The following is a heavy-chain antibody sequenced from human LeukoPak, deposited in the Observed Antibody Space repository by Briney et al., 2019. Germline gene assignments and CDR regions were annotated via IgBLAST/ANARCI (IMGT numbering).Heavy chain of an antibody. CDR1: GGSISSSSYY. Sequence: PSETLSLTCTVSGGSISSSSYYWGWIRQPPGKGLEWIGSIYYSGSTYYNPSLKSRVTISVDTSKYQFSLKLSSVTAADTAVYYCARHSTYYYDSSGYWSANSRRANAFDIWGQGTMVTVSS. D-gene: IGHD3-22*01. J-gene: IGHJ3*02. CDR2: IYYSGST. V-gene: IGHV4-39*01. CDR3: ARHSTYYYDSSGYWSANSRRANAFDI.